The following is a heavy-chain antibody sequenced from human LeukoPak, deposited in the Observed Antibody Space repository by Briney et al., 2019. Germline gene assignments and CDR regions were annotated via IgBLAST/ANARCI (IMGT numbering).Heavy chain of an antibody. CDR3: ASLPDYYGSGSSLDI. J-gene: IGHJ3*02. D-gene: IGHD3-10*01. CDR2: ILYSGST. CDR1: GGSISSYY. V-gene: IGHV4-59*08. Sequence: SETLSLTCTVSGGSISSYYWSWIRQPPGKGLEWIGYILYSGSTNYNPSLKSRVIISVDTSKNQFSLKLSSVTAADTAVYYCASLPDYYGSGSSLDIWGQGTMVTVSS.